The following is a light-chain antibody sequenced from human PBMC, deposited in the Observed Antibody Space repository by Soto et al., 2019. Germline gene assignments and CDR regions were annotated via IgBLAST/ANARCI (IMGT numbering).Light chain of an antibody. CDR3: QHYNSYSEA. V-gene: IGKV1-5*03. CDR1: QSISTW. Sequence: DIQMTQYPSTLSASVGDRVTIXXRASQSISTWLAWYQQKPGKAPKIXIYSASSLKSGVPSRFSGSGSGTEFTLTISSLQPDDFATYYCQHYNSYSEAFGQGTKVDIK. J-gene: IGKJ1*01. CDR2: SAS.